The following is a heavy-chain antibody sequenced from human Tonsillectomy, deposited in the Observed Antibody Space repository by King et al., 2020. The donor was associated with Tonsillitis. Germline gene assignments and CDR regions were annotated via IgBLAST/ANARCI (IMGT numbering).Heavy chain of an antibody. D-gene: IGHD3-22*01. J-gene: IGHJ4*02. Sequence: VQLVESGGGLVQPGGSLRLSCVASEFTFSDYWMHWVRQAPGKGLVWVSRIKSDGRATNYADSVKGRFTISRDNAKNTLYLQMNNMRAEDTAVYYCTRGVVYYYDSRSYYNLDSWGQGTLVTVSS. V-gene: IGHV3-74*01. CDR1: EFTFSDYW. CDR2: IKSDGRAT. CDR3: TRGVVYYYDSRSYYNLDS.